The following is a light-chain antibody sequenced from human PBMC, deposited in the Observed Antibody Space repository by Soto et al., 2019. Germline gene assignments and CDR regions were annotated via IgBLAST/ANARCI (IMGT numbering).Light chain of an antibody. CDR2: DAS. J-gene: IGKJ4*01. V-gene: IGKV1-33*01. CDR1: QDISNY. Sequence: DIQMTQSPSSLSASVGDRVTITCQASQDISNYLNWYQQKPGKAPKLLIYDASNLETGVPSRFSGSGSGTXXTXTXSSXXXXDIATYYCQQYDNLPLTFGGGTKVEIK. CDR3: QQYDNLPLT.